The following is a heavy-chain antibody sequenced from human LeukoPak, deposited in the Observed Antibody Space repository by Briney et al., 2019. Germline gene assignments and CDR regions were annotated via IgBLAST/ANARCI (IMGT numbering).Heavy chain of an antibody. J-gene: IGHJ4*02. V-gene: IGHV3-21*01. D-gene: IGHD5-24*01. Sequence: GGSLRLSCAASGFTFSSYSMNWVRQAPGKGLEWVSSISSSSSYIYYAESVKGRFTISRDNAKNSLYLQMNSLRAEDTAVYYCASKLPPDYWGQGTLVTVSS. CDR3: ASKLPPDY. CDR1: GFTFSSYS. CDR2: ISSSSSYI.